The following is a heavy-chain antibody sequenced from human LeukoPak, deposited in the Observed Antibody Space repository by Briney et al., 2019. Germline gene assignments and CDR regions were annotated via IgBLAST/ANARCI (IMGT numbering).Heavy chain of an antibody. J-gene: IGHJ4*02. V-gene: IGHV4-30-4*08. CDR2: IYYSGST. CDR3: ARIVGYWNYFDY. CDR1: GGSISNGDYY. D-gene: IGHD2-15*01. Sequence: SETLSLTCTVSGGSISNGDYYWSWIRQPPGKGLEWIGFIYYSGSTYYNPSLKSRVTISVDTSKNQFSLKLSSVTAADTAVYYCARIVGYWNYFDYWGQGTLVTVSS.